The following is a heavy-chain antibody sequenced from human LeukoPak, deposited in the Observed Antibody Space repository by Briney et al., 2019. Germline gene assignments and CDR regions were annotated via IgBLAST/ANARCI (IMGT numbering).Heavy chain of an antibody. J-gene: IGHJ4*02. CDR3: AREAGFLEWLSPFDY. Sequence: GGSLRLSCAASGFTFSSYSMHWVRQAPGKGLEWVAVIWYDRSNKYYADSVKGRFTISRDNSKNTLYLQMNSLRAEDTAVYYCAREAGFLEWLSPFDYWGQGTLVTVSS. V-gene: IGHV3-33*08. D-gene: IGHD3-3*01. CDR1: GFTFSSYS. CDR2: IWYDRSNK.